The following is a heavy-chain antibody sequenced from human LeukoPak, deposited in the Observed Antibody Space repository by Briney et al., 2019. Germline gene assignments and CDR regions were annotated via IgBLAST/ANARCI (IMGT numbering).Heavy chain of an antibody. D-gene: IGHD6-13*01. CDR3: ARDFHPYLVYSSSWNY. CDR2: ISYDESKK. Sequence: GGSLRLSCAASGFTFSSYAMHWVRQAPGKGLEWVAVISYDESKKYYADSVKGRFTISRDNSKNTLYLQMNSLRAEDTAVYYCARDFHPYLVYSSSWNYWGQGTLVTVSS. CDR1: GFTFSSYA. V-gene: IGHV3-30*04. J-gene: IGHJ4*02.